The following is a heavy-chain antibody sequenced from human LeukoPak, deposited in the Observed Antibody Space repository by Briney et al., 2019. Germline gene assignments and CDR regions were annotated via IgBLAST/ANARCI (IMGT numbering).Heavy chain of an antibody. J-gene: IGHJ4*02. V-gene: IGHV3-23*01. D-gene: IGHD2-2*01. CDR2: ISGSGGST. CDR3: AKVWSRQLRLYFDY. Sequence: PGGSLRLSCAASGFTFSSYAMSWVRQAPGKGLEWVSAISGSGGSTYYADSVKGRFTISRDNSKNTLCLQMNSLRAEDTAVYYCAKVWSRQLRLYFDYWGQGTLVTVSS. CDR1: GFTFSSYA.